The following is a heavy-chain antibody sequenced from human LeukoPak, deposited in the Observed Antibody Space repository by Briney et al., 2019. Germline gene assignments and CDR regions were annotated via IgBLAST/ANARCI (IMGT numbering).Heavy chain of an antibody. CDR2: IYSGGST. D-gene: IGHD3-10*01. J-gene: IGHJ4*02. CDR3: AKLASRIGVRGVIKAESDY. V-gene: IGHV3-53*01. Sequence: GGSLRLSCAASGFTVSSNYMSWVRQAPGKGLEWVSVIYSGGSTYYADSVKGRFTISRDNSKNTLYLQMNSLRAEDTAVYYCAKLASRIGVRGVIKAESDYWGQETLVTVSS. CDR1: GFTVSSNY.